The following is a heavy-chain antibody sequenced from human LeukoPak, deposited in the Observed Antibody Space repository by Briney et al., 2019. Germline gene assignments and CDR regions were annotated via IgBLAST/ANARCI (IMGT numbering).Heavy chain of an antibody. CDR2: MSGSDGST. Sequence: GGSLRLSCAASGFTFSSYAMSWVRQAPGKGLEWVSAMSGSDGSTYYADSVKCRFTVSRDNSKNSLYLQMKSLRADDTAVYYCAKHFYDSSGYSPWGQGVLVTVSS. CDR1: GFTFSSYA. V-gene: IGHV3-23*01. J-gene: IGHJ4*02. CDR3: AKHFYDSSGYSP. D-gene: IGHD3-22*01.